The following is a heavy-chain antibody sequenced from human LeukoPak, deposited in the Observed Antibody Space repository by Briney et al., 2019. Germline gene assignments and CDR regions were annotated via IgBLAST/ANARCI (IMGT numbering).Heavy chain of an antibody. D-gene: IGHD5-18*01. V-gene: IGHV4-59*01. CDR3: ARGYSYVLYYGMDV. CDR2: IYSSGST. CDR1: GGSISTYY. J-gene: IGHJ6*02. Sequence: PSETPSLTCTVSGGSISTYYWTWIRQPPGKGLEWVGYIYSSGSTHSNPSLKSRLTISVDTSKNQFSLKLNPVTAADTAVYYCARGYSYVLYYGMDVWGQGTTVTVSS.